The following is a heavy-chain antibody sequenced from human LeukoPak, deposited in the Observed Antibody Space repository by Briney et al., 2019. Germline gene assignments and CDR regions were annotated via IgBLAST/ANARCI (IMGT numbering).Heavy chain of an antibody. J-gene: IGHJ6*03. Sequence: PSETLSLTCTVSGGSISSYYWSWIRQPPGKGLEWIGCIYYSGSTNYNPSLKSRVTISVDTSKNQFSLKLSSVTAADTAVYCCARVIGYDYYYYMDVWGKGTTVTVSS. CDR3: ARVIGYDYYYYMDV. CDR2: IYYSGST. CDR1: GGSISSYY. V-gene: IGHV4-59*01.